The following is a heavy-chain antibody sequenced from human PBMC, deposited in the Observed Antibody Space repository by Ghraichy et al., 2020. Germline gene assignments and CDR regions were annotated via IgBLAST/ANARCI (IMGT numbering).Heavy chain of an antibody. CDR2: INHSGST. CDR3: ARGGTSSAIPGDYYYYGMDV. Sequence: SETLSLTCAVYGGSFSGYYWSWIRQPPGKGLEWIGEINHSGSTNYNPSLKSRVTISVDTSKNQFSLKLSSVTAADTAVYYCARGGTSSAIPGDYYYYGMDVWAQGTTVTVSS. J-gene: IGHJ6*02. D-gene: IGHD2-2*01. V-gene: IGHV4-34*01. CDR1: GGSFSGYY.